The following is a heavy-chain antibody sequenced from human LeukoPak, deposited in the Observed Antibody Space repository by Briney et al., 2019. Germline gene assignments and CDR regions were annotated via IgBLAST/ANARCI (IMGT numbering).Heavy chain of an antibody. V-gene: IGHV1-69*02. CDR2: IIPILNIA. Sequence: ASVKVSCKFSGGTFSSYTVSWVRQAPGQGLEWMGRIIPILNIANYAQKFQGRLTITADKSTSTAYMDLTSLRSDDTAMYYFARLSDYDFRSGDDPWGQGTLDIVSS. CDR1: GGTFSSYT. D-gene: IGHD3-3*01. J-gene: IGHJ5*02. CDR3: ARLSDYDFRSGDDP.